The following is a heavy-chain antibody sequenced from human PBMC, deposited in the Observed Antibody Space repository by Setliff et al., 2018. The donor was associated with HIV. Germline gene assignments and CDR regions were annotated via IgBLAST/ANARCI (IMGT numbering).Heavy chain of an antibody. CDR2: IIPIFGTA. D-gene: IGHD5-12*01. Sequence: SVKVSCKASGGTFSSYAISWVRQAPGRGLEWMGGIIPIFGTANYAQKFQGRVTITADESTSTAYMELRSLKSDDTAVYYCARGKTWLRFLDYWGQGTLVTVSS. J-gene: IGHJ4*02. CDR1: GGTFSSYA. V-gene: IGHV1-69*13. CDR3: ARGKTWLRFLDY.